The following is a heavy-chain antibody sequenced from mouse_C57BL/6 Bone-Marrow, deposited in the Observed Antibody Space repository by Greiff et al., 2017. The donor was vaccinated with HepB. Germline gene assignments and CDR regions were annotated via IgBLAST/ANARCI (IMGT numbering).Heavy chain of an antibody. CDR2: ISSGGSYT. Sequence: EVQLVESGGDLVKPGGSLKLSCAASGFTFSSYGMPWVRQTPDKRLEWVATISSGGSYTYYPDSVKGRFTISRDNAKNTLYLQMSSLKSEDTAMYYCARQDYYGPCWFAYWGQGTLVTVSA. CDR1: GFTFSSYG. V-gene: IGHV5-6*01. D-gene: IGHD1-1*01. CDR3: ARQDYYGPCWFAY. J-gene: IGHJ3*01.